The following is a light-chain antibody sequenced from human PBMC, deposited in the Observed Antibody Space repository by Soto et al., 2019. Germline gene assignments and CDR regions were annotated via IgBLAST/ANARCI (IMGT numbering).Light chain of an antibody. V-gene: IGLV2-8*01. CDR2: EVT. CDR1: SNDVGGYNF. J-gene: IGLJ2*01. Sequence: QSALTQPPSASGSPGQSVTISCTGTSNDVGGYNFVSWYQQHPGKAPKLMIFEVTKRPSGVPEGFSGSKSGNTASLTVSGLQAEDEADYFCCSFAGSNTMAVFGGGTKLTVL. CDR3: CSFAGSNTMAV.